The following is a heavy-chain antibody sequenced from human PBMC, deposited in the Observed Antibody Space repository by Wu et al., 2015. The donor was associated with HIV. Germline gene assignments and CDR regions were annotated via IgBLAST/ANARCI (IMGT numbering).Heavy chain of an antibody. D-gene: IGHD3-22*01. J-gene: IGHJ4*02. CDR3: ARERVDYDSGGYRAHRGYYFDY. V-gene: IGHV1-46*01. Sequence: QVQLVQSGPEVKTPGASVKISCTAFGYTFINNFLHWVRQAPGQGPEWMGVINPRTDSTTYAETFEGRLTMTRDTSKSTMYMELTSLRSDDTAIYYCARERVDYDSGGYRAHRGYYFDYWGQGTLVIVSS. CDR2: INPRTDST. CDR1: GYTFINNF.